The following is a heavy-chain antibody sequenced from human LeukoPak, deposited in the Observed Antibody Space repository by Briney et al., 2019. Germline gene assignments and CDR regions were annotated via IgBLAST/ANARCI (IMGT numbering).Heavy chain of an antibody. D-gene: IGHD2-2*01. CDR1: GFTFSSSA. J-gene: IGHJ4*02. V-gene: IGHV3-21*01. Sequence: GGSLRLSCAASGFTFSSSAMSWVRQAPGKGLEWVSSISSSSSYIYYADSVKGRFTISRDNAKNSLYLQMNSLRAEDTAVYYCARELEGYCSSTSCYAMLGVDYWGQGTLVTVSS. CDR2: ISSSSSYI. CDR3: ARELEGYCSSTSCYAMLGVDY.